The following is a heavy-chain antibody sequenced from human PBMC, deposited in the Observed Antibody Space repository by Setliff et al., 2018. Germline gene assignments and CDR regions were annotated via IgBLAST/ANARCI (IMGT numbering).Heavy chain of an antibody. CDR1: GFTFSSYS. D-gene: IGHD3-9*01. J-gene: IGHJ4*02. V-gene: IGHV3-48*04. CDR2: ISSSGSTI. CDR3: ACPDILTGLSDY. Sequence: PGGSLRLSCAASGFTFSSYSMNWVRQAPGKGLEWVSYISSSGSTIFYADSVKGRFTISRDNAKNSLYLQMNSLRAEDTAVYYCACPDILTGLSDYWGQGTLVTVSS.